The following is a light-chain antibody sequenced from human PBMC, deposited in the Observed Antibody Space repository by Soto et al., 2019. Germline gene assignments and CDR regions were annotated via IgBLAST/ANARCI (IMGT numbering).Light chain of an antibody. Sequence: DIQMTQSPSSLSASVGDRVTITCQASQDISNYLNWYQQKPGKAPKLQIYDASNLETGVPSRFSGSVSGTDFTFAISLLQPEDIATYYCQKYDNLLITFGQGTRLEHK. V-gene: IGKV1-33*01. J-gene: IGKJ5*01. CDR1: QDISNY. CDR2: DAS. CDR3: QKYDNLLIT.